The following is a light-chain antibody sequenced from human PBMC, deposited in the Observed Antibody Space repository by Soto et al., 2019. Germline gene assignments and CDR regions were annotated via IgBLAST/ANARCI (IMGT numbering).Light chain of an antibody. CDR1: SRNFGGYIY. Sequence: QSALTQPASVSGSPGKSITISCTGTSRNFGGYIYVSWYQQHPGKAPKLMIYQVNNRPSGVSNRFSGSKSGNTASLTISALQAEDEADYYCSSYTSGTTPLVFGTGTKVTVL. J-gene: IGLJ1*01. CDR3: SSYTSGTTPLV. V-gene: IGLV2-14*01. CDR2: QVN.